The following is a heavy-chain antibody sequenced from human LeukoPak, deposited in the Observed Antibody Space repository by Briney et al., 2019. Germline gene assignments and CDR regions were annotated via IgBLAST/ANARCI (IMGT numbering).Heavy chain of an antibody. CDR2: IYYSGST. Sequence: SETLSLTCTVSGGSISSGGYYWSWIRQHPGKGLEWIGYIYYSGSTYYNPSLKSRVTISVDTSKNQFSLKLSSVTAADTAVYYCAISPGPYYYDSSGYYKDAFDIWGQGTMVTVSS. V-gene: IGHV4-31*03. CDR3: AISPGPYYYDSSGYYKDAFDI. D-gene: IGHD3-22*01. J-gene: IGHJ3*02. CDR1: GGSISSGGYY.